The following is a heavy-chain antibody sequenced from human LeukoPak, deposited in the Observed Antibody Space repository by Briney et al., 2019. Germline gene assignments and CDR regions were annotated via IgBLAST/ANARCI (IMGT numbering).Heavy chain of an antibody. Sequence: ASVKVSCKASGYTFTSYGISWVRQAPGQGLEWMGWISAYNGNTNYAQKLQGRVTMTTDTSTSTAYMELRSLRSDDTAVYYCARGSIVGAKTLGFGAFDIWGQGTMVTVSS. CDR2: ISAYNGNT. J-gene: IGHJ3*02. CDR3: ARGSIVGAKTLGFGAFDI. D-gene: IGHD1-26*01. V-gene: IGHV1-18*01. CDR1: GYTFTSYG.